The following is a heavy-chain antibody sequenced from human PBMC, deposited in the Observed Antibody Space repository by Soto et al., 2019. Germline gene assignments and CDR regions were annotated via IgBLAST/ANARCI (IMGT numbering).Heavy chain of an antibody. J-gene: IGHJ6*02. Sequence: ASVKVSCKASGYTFTGYYMHWVRQAPGQGLEWMGWINPNSGGTNYAQKFQGWVTMTRDTSISTAYMELSRLRSDDTAVYYCAITAVAGFYGMDVWGQGTTVTVSS. CDR1: GYTFTGYY. V-gene: IGHV1-2*04. D-gene: IGHD6-19*01. CDR3: AITAVAGFYGMDV. CDR2: INPNSGGT.